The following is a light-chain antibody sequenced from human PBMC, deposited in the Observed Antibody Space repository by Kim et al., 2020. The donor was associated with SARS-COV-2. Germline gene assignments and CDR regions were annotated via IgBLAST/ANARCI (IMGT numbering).Light chain of an antibody. J-gene: IGLJ1*01. CDR2: DVR. Sequence: GQALTMSCTGTSSDVGAYIDVSWYQLHPGKAPELMIFDVRERPSGISNRFSGSKSGNTASLTISGLQAEDEADYYCCSYATSRSYVFGTGTKVTVL. V-gene: IGLV2-14*04. CDR1: SSDVGAYID. CDR3: CSYATSRSYV.